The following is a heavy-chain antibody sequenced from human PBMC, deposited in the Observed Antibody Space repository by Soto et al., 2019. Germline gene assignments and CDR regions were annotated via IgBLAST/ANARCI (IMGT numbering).Heavy chain of an antibody. CDR2: ISRSSIYI. CDR3: ARDATYHFDSSGPLY. Sequence: GGSLRLSCAASGFTFSSYNMNWVRQAPGKGLEWVSSISRSSIYIYYADSVKGRFTISRDNAKNSLHLQMNSLRAEDTAVYYCARDATYHFDSSGPLYWGQGTMVTFFS. CDR1: GFTFSSYN. D-gene: IGHD3-22*01. J-gene: IGHJ4*02. V-gene: IGHV3-21*01.